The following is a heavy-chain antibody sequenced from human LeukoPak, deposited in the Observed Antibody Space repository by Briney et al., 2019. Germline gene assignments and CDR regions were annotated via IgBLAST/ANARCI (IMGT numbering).Heavy chain of an antibody. V-gene: IGHV1-69*13. CDR1: GGTFSSYA. D-gene: IGHD6-19*01. Sequence: ASVKVSCKASGGTFSSYAISWVRQAPGQGLEWMGGIIPIFTTANYAQKFQGRVTITADESTSTAYMELSSLRSEDTAVYYCARDKQWLVGGNWFDPWGQGTLVTVSS. CDR2: IIPIFTTA. CDR3: ARDKQWLVGGNWFDP. J-gene: IGHJ5*02.